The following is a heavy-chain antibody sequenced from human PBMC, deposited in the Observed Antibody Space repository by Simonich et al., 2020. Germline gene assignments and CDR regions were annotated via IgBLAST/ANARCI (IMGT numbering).Heavy chain of an antibody. J-gene: IGHJ6*03. D-gene: IGHD7-27*01. V-gene: IGHV1-2*02. CDR3: ARGALTGDYYYMDV. Sequence: QVQLVQSGAEVKKPGASVKVSCKASGYTFTGYYMHWVRQAPGQGLEWRGWINPNRGGTNTAQKFQGRVTMTRDTSISTAYMELSRLRSDDTAVYYCARGALTGDYYYMDVWGKGTTVTVSS. CDR2: INPNRGGT. CDR1: GYTFTGYY.